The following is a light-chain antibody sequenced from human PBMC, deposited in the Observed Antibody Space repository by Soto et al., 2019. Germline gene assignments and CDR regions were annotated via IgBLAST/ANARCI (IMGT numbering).Light chain of an antibody. J-gene: IGKJ1*01. Sequence: EIVLTQSPGTLSLSPGERATLSCTASQTIGSSFLAWYQQKTGQPPRLLIYAASSRAAGVPDRFSGGGSGTDFTLTISRLEPEDFAVYYCQQYENSPRTFGQGTKVENK. CDR3: QQYENSPRT. CDR1: QTIGSSF. V-gene: IGKV3-20*01. CDR2: AAS.